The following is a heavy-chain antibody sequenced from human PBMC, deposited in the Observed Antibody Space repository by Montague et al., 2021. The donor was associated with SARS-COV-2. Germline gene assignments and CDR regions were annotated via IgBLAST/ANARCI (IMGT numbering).Heavy chain of an antibody. J-gene: IGHJ4*02. Sequence: SETLSLTCNVSGDSISSANYQWAWFRQPPGKGLQWVGSISHSGSAYYNPSLKSRLTIFVDMSKRLFSLDVESVAVADTAFYYCARQVGDFWTGFYVDSWGQGTLVTVSS. D-gene: IGHD3/OR15-3a*01. CDR2: ISHSGSA. CDR1: GDSISSANYQ. V-gene: IGHV4-39*01. CDR3: ARQVGDFWTGFYVDS.